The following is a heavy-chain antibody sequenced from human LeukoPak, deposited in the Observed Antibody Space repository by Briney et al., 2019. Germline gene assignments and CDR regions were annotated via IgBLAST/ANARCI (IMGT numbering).Heavy chain of an antibody. V-gene: IGHV3-30*18. CDR2: ISYDGSTI. Sequence: GESLRLSCAASGFTFSSYGMHWVRQAPGKGLEWVAVISYDGSTIYYADSVKGRFTISRDNSKNTLYLQMNSLRAEDTAVYYCAKKGAVGIAAAAFDYWGQGTLVTVSS. D-gene: IGHD6-13*01. J-gene: IGHJ4*02. CDR3: AKKGAVGIAAAAFDY. CDR1: GFTFSSYG.